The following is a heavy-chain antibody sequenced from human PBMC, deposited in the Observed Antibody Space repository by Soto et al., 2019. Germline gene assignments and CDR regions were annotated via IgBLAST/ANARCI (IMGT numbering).Heavy chain of an antibody. CDR2: IIPIIGTA. CDR1: GGTFNNYA. D-gene: IGHD5-12*01. J-gene: IGHJ4*02. CDR3: ARGGVDVVATSAFDY. V-gene: IGHV1-69*13. Sequence: ASVKVSCKASGGTFNNYAISWVRQAPGQGLEWMGGIIPIIGTADYAHKFQGRLAISADESTGTTFMELSSLRSEDTALYYCARGGVDVVATSAFDYWGQGTLVTVSS.